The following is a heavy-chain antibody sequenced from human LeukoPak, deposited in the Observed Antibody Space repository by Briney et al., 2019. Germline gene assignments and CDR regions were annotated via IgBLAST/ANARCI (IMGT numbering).Heavy chain of an antibody. CDR2: INDDGSDT. D-gene: IGHD2-15*01. CDR1: GFTFSTYW. J-gene: IGHJ5*02. Sequence: QPGGSLRLSCAASGFTFSTYWMHWARQDPGKGLVWVSRINDDGSDTVYADSVKGRFTISRDDAKNMLFLQMNSLRGEDTAVYHCVRGGPSTWSWGQGTLVTVSS. V-gene: IGHV3-74*01. CDR3: VRGGPSTWS.